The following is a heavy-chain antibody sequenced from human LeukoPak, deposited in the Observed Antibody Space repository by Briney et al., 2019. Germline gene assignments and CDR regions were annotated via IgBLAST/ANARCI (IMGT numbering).Heavy chain of an antibody. CDR1: GYTFTSYA. CDR3: ASDLYYDILTGYYTDY. J-gene: IGHJ4*02. V-gene: IGHV1-8*03. Sequence: ASVKVSCKASGYTFTSYAMNWVREAPGQGLEWMGWINPNSGGTNYAQKFQGRVTITRNTSISTAYMELSRLRSDDTAVYYCASDLYYDILTGYYTDYWGQGTLVTVSS. D-gene: IGHD3-9*01. CDR2: INPNSGGT.